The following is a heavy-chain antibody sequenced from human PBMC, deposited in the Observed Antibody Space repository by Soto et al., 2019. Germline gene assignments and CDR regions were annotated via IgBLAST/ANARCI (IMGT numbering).Heavy chain of an antibody. CDR2: ISYDGSNK. CDR3: AKDPGSPPEGYGMDV. J-gene: IGHJ6*02. V-gene: IGHV3-30*18. CDR1: GFTFSSYG. Sequence: GGSLRLSCAASGFTFSSYGMHWVRQAPGKGLEWVAVISYDGSNKYYADSVKGRFTISRDNSKNTLYLQMNSLRAEDTAVYYCAKDPGSPPEGYGMDVWGQGTTVTVSS. D-gene: IGHD3-10*01.